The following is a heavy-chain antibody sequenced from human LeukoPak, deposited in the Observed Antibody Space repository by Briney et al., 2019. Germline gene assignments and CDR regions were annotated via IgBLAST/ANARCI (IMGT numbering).Heavy chain of an antibody. CDR3: ARCVAARPSYFDL. CDR2: IYSGGST. Sequence: VGSLRVSCAASGLTVSSNHMTWVRQVPGKGLEWVSVIYSGGSTDYADSVKGRFTISRDNSKNTVYLQMNSLRAEDTAVYYCARCVAARPSYFDLWGQGTLVTVSS. J-gene: IGHJ4*02. CDR1: GLTVSSNH. V-gene: IGHV3-53*01. D-gene: IGHD6-6*01.